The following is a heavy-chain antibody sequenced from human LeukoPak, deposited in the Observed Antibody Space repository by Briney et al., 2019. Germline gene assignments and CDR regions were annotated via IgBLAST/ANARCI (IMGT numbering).Heavy chain of an antibody. J-gene: IGHJ4*02. CDR2: ISSSGSTI. CDR1: GFTFSSYW. V-gene: IGHV3-48*03. CDR3: ARVSGVWFGAPFDC. Sequence: GGSLRLSCAASGFTFSSYWMNWVRQAPGKGLEWVSYISSSGSTIYYADSVKGRFTISRDNAKNSLYLQMNSLRAEDTAVYYCARVSGVWFGAPFDCWGQGTLVTVSS. D-gene: IGHD3-10*01.